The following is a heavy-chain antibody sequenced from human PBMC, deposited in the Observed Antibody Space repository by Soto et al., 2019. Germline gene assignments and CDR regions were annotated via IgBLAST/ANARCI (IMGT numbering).Heavy chain of an antibody. J-gene: IGHJ4*02. Sequence: SETLSLTCTVSGGSISSSSYYWGWIRQPPGKGLEWIGSIYYSGSTYYNPSLKSRVTISVDTSKNQFSLKLSSVTAADTAVYYCARGYSGSYYNGNFDYWGQGTLVTVSS. D-gene: IGHD3-10*01. V-gene: IGHV4-39*01. CDR1: GGSISSSSYY. CDR3: ARGYSGSYYNGNFDY. CDR2: IYYSGST.